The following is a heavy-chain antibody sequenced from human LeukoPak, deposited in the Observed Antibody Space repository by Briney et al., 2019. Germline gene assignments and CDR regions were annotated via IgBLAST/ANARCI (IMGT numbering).Heavy chain of an antibody. CDR3: ARDNSVGDVAWWFDP. CDR1: GYTFTSYY. CDR2: INPSGSST. J-gene: IGHJ5*02. V-gene: IGHV1-46*01. Sequence: GASVKVSCKACGYTFTSYYMHWVRQAPGQGLEWLGLINPSGSSTLYAQKFQGRITMTRDMSTTTDYMELSSLTYDDTAVYYCARDNSVGDVAWWFDPWGQGTLVTVSS. D-gene: IGHD1-26*01.